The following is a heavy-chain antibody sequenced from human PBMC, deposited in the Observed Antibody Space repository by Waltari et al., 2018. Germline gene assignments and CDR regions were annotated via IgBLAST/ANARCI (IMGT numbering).Heavy chain of an antibody. J-gene: IGHJ4*02. CDR1: GFTFSSYW. CDR2: IKQDGSEK. D-gene: IGHD6-6*01. V-gene: IGHV3-7*01. Sequence: EVQLVESGGGLVQPGGSLRLSCAASGFTFSSYWMSWVRQAPGKGLEWVANIKQDGSEKYYVDSVKGRFTISRDNAKNSLYLQMNSLRAEDTAVYYCARDQYSSSSALDYWGQGTLVTVSS. CDR3: ARDQYSSSSALDY.